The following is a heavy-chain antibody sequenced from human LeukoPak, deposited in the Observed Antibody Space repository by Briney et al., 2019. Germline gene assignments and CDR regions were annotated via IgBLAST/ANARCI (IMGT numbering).Heavy chain of an antibody. CDR3: ARGGRDYYGSGSKYYYYYMDV. D-gene: IGHD3-10*01. J-gene: IGHJ6*03. V-gene: IGHV1-8*03. Sequence: GASVKVSCKASGYTFTSYDINWVRQATGQGLEWMGWINPNSGNTGYAQKFQGRVTITRNTSISTAYMELSSLRSEDTAVYYCARGGRDYYGSGSKYYYYYMDVWGKGTTVTVSS. CDR2: INPNSGNT. CDR1: GYTFTSYD.